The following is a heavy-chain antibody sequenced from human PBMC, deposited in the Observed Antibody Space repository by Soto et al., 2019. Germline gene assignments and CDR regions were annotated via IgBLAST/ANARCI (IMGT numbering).Heavy chain of an antibody. CDR1: GFTFSSYG. Sequence: GGSLRLSCAASGFTFSSYGMHWVRQAPGKGLEWVAVISYDGSNKYYADSVKGRFTISRDNSKNTLYLQMNSLRAEDTAVYYCAKGVQGYYDSSYVDYWGQGTLVTVSS. J-gene: IGHJ4*02. CDR3: AKGVQGYYDSSYVDY. CDR2: ISYDGSNK. V-gene: IGHV3-30*18. D-gene: IGHD3-22*01.